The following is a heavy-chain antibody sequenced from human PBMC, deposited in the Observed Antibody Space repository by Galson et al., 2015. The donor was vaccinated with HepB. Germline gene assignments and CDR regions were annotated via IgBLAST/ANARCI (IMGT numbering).Heavy chain of an antibody. J-gene: IGHJ4*02. D-gene: IGHD3-22*01. CDR2: IIPILGIA. Sequence: SVKVSCKASGGTFSSYAISWVRQAPGQGLEWMGRIIPILGIANYAQKFQGRVTITADKSTSTAYMELSSLRSEDTAVYYCASSLYYYDSSGHWGYWGQGTLVTVSS. CDR3: ASSLYYYDSSGHWGY. CDR1: GGTFSSYA. V-gene: IGHV1-69*04.